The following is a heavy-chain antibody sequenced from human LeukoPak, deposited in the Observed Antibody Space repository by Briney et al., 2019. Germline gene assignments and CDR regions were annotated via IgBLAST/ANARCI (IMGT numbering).Heavy chain of an antibody. Sequence: PGGSLRLSCAASGFTFSSYSMTWVRQAAGKGLDWVSVINYSGRDKFYADSVRGRFTISRDNFKDTLYLEMNSLRVEDTAMYYCAKAPAGIKRPLEYWGQGSLVTVSS. J-gene: IGHJ4*02. CDR1: GFTFSSYS. CDR2: INYSGRDK. D-gene: IGHD1-14*01. V-gene: IGHV3-23*05. CDR3: AKAPAGIKRPLEY.